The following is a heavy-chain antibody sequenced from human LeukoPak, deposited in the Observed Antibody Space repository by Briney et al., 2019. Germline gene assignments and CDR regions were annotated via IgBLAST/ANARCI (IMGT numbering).Heavy chain of an antibody. D-gene: IGHD3-22*01. V-gene: IGHV3-23*01. Sequence: QPGGSLRLSCAASGFSFRTYAMTWVRQAPGKGLEWVSSISGSGATTYNADPLKGRFTISRDNSENTLYLQMNSLRAEDTAVYYCVKESTSSGYYYAPDYWGQGTLVTVSS. CDR3: VKESTSSGYYYAPDY. CDR2: ISGSGATT. CDR1: GFSFRTYA. J-gene: IGHJ4*02.